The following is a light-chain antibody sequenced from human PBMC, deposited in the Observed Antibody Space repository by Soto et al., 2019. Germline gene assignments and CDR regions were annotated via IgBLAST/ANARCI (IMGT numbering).Light chain of an antibody. J-gene: IGKJ1*01. Sequence: EIQMTQSPSSLSASVGDRVTITCRASQGISNYLAWYQQKPGKVPKXLIYAASTLQSGVPSRFSGSGSGTDGTLTISSLQPEDGETYYCQKYNSARWTFGQGTKVDIK. CDR2: AAS. CDR3: QKYNSARWT. V-gene: IGKV1-27*01. CDR1: QGISNY.